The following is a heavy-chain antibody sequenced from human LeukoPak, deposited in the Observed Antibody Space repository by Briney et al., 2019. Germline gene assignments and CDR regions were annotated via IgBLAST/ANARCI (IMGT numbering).Heavy chain of an antibody. J-gene: IGHJ4*02. D-gene: IGHD4/OR15-4a*01. V-gene: IGHV3-53*01. CDR2: IYSDNT. CDR3: ARRAGAYSHPYDY. Sequence: PGGSLRLSRTVSGFTLSSNSMSGVRQAPGKDLEGVSFIYSDNTHYTHTVKGRVTISTDNSNNTLYLQMNTLRAEDTAVYYCARRAGAYSHPYDYWGQGTLVTVSS. CDR1: GFTLSSNS.